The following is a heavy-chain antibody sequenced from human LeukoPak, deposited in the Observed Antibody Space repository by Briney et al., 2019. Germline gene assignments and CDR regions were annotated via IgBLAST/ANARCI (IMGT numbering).Heavy chain of an antibody. D-gene: IGHD1-1*01. Sequence: PSETLSLTCRVSTGSLSGHYWNWIRQAPGKGLEWIGYVSQSGTTNYNPSLKSRVTISADTSRNRFSLNLKPVTAADTAVYFCARGRLQLWSYFDFWGQGSLVSVSS. CDR3: ARGRLQLWSYFDF. CDR1: TGSLSGHY. V-gene: IGHV4-59*11. J-gene: IGHJ4*02. CDR2: VSQSGTT.